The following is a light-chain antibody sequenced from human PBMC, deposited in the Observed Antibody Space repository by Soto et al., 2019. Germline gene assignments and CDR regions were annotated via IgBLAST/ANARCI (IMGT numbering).Light chain of an antibody. CDR2: GAS. Sequence: ILLTQSPSTLSSSPGERATLSCGASQSVSRRYLAWYQQKPGQAPRLLIYGASSRATGIPERFSGSGSGTDFTLTISRLEPEDFEVYYCQQYGSSPWTFGQGTKVDIK. V-gene: IGKV3-20*01. CDR1: QSVSRRY. J-gene: IGKJ1*01. CDR3: QQYGSSPWT.